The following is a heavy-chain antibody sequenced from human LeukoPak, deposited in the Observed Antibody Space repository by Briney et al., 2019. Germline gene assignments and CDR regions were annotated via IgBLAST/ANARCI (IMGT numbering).Heavy chain of an antibody. CDR2: ISSSSTYI. Sequence: GGSLRLSCVASGFTFNTYSMNWVRQAPGKGLEWVSSISSSSTYIYYADSVQGRFTISRDNAKNSLYLQMNSLRAEDTAVYYCGRVLYDYYDSSGYHLPDYWGQGTLVTVSS. CDR3: GRVLYDYYDSSGYHLPDY. CDR1: GFTFNTYS. D-gene: IGHD3-22*01. J-gene: IGHJ4*02. V-gene: IGHV3-21*01.